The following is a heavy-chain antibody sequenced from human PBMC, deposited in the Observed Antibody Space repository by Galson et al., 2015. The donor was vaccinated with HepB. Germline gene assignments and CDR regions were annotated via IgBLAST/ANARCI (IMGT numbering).Heavy chain of an antibody. J-gene: IGHJ4*02. CDR3: ARDSPLRQWLPVPEETDY. CDR2: INTNTGNP. CDR1: GYTFTSYA. V-gene: IGHV7-4-1*02. Sequence: SVKVSCKASGYTFTSYAMIWVRQAPGRGLEWMGWINTNTGNPTYAQGFTGRFVFSLDTSVSTAYLQISSLKAEDTAVYYCARDSPLRQWLPVPEETDYWGQGTLVTVSS. D-gene: IGHD6-19*01.